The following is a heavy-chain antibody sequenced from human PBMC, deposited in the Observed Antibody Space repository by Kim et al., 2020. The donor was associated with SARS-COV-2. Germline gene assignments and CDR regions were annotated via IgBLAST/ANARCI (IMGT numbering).Heavy chain of an antibody. CDR3: AKSTPFLWFGEGLNAF. CDR1: GFTFNNYA. CDR2: ISYEGSIK. V-gene: IGHV3-30*18. D-gene: IGHD3-10*01. J-gene: IGHJ3*01. Sequence: GGSLRLSCGASGFTFNNYAMHWVRQAPGKGLEWVAVISYEGSIKKYADSLKGRFTVSRDSSQNTLYLQMTSLGPEDTAVHYGAKSTPFLWFGEGLNAF.